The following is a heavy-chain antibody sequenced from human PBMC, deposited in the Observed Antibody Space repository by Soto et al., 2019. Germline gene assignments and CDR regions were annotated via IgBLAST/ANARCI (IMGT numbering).Heavy chain of an antibody. D-gene: IGHD5-12*01. CDR1: GFTFSSYD. CDR2: IGTAGDT. V-gene: IGHV3-13*04. CDR3: TREARTGYAPYYYYGMDV. J-gene: IGHJ6*02. Sequence: GGSLRLSCAASGFTFSSYDMHWVRQATGKGLEWVSAIGTAGDTYYPGSVKGRFTISRENAKNSLYLQMNSLRAGDTAVYYCTREARTGYAPYYYYGMDVWGQGTTVTVSS.